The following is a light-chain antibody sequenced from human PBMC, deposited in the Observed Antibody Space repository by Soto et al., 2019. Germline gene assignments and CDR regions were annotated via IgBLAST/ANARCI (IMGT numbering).Light chain of an antibody. CDR1: SSNIGSNT. J-gene: IGLJ3*02. Sequence: QSALTQPPSASGTPGQRVTISCSGSSSNIGSNTVNWYQQLPGTAPKLLIYSNNQRPSGVPDRFSGSKSGTSASLAISGLQSEDEADYSLNGRVFGGGTKLTVL. CDR2: SNN. V-gene: IGLV1-44*01. CDR3: NGRV.